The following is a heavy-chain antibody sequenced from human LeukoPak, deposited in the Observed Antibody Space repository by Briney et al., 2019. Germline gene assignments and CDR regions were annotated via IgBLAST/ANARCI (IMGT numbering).Heavy chain of an antibody. CDR1: AYTFTNYY. D-gene: IGHD3-3*01. CDR3: ARDGAHYDFWSGYKKQDDAFDI. V-gene: IGHV1-46*01. Sequence: ASVRVSCKASAYTFTNYYIHWVRQAPGQGLEWMGIINPNGGSTSYAQKLQGRVTMTTDTSTSTAYMELRSLRSDDTAVYYCARDGAHYDFWSGYKKQDDAFDIWGQGTMVTVSS. CDR2: INPNGGST. J-gene: IGHJ3*02.